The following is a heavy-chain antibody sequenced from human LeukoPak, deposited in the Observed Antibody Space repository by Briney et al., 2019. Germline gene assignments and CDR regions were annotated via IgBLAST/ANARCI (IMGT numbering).Heavy chain of an antibody. V-gene: IGHV1-8*03. CDR2: MNPNSGNT. J-gene: IGHJ6*03. Sequence: ASVKVSCKASGYTFTSYDINWVRQATGQGLEWMGWMNPNSGNTGYAQKFQGRVTITGNTSISTAYMELSSLRSEDTAVYYCAGGSDHRYYYYMDVWGKGTTVTVSS. CDR3: AGGSDHRYYYYMDV. CDR1: GYTFTSYD.